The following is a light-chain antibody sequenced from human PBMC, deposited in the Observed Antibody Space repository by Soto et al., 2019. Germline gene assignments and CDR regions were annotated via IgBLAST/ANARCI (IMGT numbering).Light chain of an antibody. CDR3: AAWDDDLHVWL. CDR2: SSN. Sequence: QAVVTQPPSVSATPGQGVTLSCSGGDSNIGSTAVNWYQQLPGTAPKLIIYSSNQRPSGVPDRISGSKSGTSASLAISGLQSEDEADYYCAAWDDDLHVWLFGGGTKVTVL. V-gene: IGLV1-44*01. CDR1: DSNIGSTA. J-gene: IGLJ3*02.